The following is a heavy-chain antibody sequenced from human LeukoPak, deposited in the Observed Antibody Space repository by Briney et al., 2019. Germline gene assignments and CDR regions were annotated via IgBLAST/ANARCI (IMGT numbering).Heavy chain of an antibody. Sequence: GASVKVSCKVSGYTLTELFMHWVRQAPGKGLEWMGGFDPEDGETIYAQKFQDRVTMTEDTSTDTAYMELSSLRSEDTAVYYCATPDSGSYWVFDYWGQGTLVTVSS. CDR1: GYTLTELF. J-gene: IGHJ4*02. CDR2: FDPEDGET. D-gene: IGHD1-26*01. CDR3: ATPDSGSYWVFDY. V-gene: IGHV1-24*01.